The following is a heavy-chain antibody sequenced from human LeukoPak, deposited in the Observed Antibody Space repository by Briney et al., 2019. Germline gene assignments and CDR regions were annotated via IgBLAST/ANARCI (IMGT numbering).Heavy chain of an antibody. Sequence: GGSLRLSCAASGFTFSSYGMHWVRQAPGKGLEWVALIRYDGSNKYYADSVKGRFTISRDNSKNTLYLQMNSLRAEDTAVYYCAKVFITIFGVVIPPYFDYWGQGTLVTVSS. V-gene: IGHV3-30*02. D-gene: IGHD3-3*01. CDR1: GFTFSSYG. J-gene: IGHJ4*02. CDR3: AKVFITIFGVVIPPYFDY. CDR2: IRYDGSNK.